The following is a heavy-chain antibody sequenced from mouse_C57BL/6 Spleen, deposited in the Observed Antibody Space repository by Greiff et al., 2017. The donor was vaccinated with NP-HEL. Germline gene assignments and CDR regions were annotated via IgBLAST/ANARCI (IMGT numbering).Heavy chain of an antibody. V-gene: IGHV5-9-1*02. CDR3: TRDGRLRQSWFAY. CDR2: ISSGCDYI. CDR1: GFTFSSYA. J-gene: IGHJ3*01. D-gene: IGHD2-2*01. Sequence: EVQVVESGEGLVKPGGSLQLSCAASGFTFSSYALSWVRQTPEKRLEWVAYISSGCDYIYSADTVKGRFTIYRDNARNTLYLQMSSLKSEDTAMYYCTRDGRLRQSWFAYWGQGTLVTVSA.